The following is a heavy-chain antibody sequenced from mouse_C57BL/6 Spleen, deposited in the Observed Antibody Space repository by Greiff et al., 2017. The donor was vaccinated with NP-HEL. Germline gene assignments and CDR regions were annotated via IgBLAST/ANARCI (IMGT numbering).Heavy chain of an antibody. CDR2: INPNNGGT. CDR3: ARLLGLYAMDY. Sequence: EVQLQQSGPGLVKPGASVKISCKASGYTFTDYYMNWVKQSHGKSLEWIGDINPNNGGTSYNQKFKGKATLTVDKSSSTAYMELRSLTSEDSAVYYCARLLGLYAMDYWGQGTSVTVSS. D-gene: IGHD4-1*01. J-gene: IGHJ4*01. V-gene: IGHV1-26*01. CDR1: GYTFTDYY.